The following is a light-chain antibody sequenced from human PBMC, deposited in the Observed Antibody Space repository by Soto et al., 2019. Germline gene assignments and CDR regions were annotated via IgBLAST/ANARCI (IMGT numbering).Light chain of an antibody. CDR1: QSVSSY. V-gene: IGKV3-11*01. CDR2: DAS. CDR3: QQAYGFAFT. Sequence: EIVLTQSPATLSLSPGERATLSCRASQSVSSYLAWYQQKPGQAPRLLIYDASNRATGIPARFSGSGSGTDFTLTISSLEPEDFATYFCQQAYGFAFTFGPGTKVDV. J-gene: IGKJ3*01.